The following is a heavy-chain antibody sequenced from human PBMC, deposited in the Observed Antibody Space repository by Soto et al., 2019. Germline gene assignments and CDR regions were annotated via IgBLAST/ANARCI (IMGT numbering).Heavy chain of an antibody. V-gene: IGHV1-69*02. CDR3: SIGSWSAETFDV. J-gene: IGHJ3*01. Sequence: QVHLVQFGAEVKKPGSSVKVSCKAAGGTFSTYTLIWVRQAPGQGLEWMGRIIPMLTVRNSAQKFQGRVTLTADKSTSTAFMELTSLRSDDTAVYYCSIGSWSAETFDVWGQGTMVTVSS. D-gene: IGHD2-2*01. CDR2: IIPMLTVR. CDR1: GGTFSTYT.